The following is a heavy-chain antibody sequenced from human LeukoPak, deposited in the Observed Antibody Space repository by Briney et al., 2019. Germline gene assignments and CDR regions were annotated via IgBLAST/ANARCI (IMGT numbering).Heavy chain of an antibody. D-gene: IGHD2/OR15-2a*01. CDR2: IYWDDDK. V-gene: IGHV2-5*02. CDR3: AHRNPQSMAYYFDY. J-gene: IGHJ4*02. Sequence: SGPTLVNPTQTLTLTCTFSGFSLSTSAVGVGWIRQPPGKALEWLALIYWDDDKRYSPSLTSRLTITKDTSKNQVVLAMSNMDPVDTATYYCAHRNPQSMAYYFDYWGQGTLVTVSS. CDR1: GFSLSTSAVG.